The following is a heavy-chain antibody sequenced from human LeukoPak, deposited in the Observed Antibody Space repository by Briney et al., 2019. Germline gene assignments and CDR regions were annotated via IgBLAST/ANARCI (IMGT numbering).Heavy chain of an antibody. CDR1: GFTFSSYW. CDR3: ARSSFWSGYANDY. Sequence: GGSLRLSCTASGFTFSSYWMSWVRQTPGKGLEWVANIKQDGSDKYYVDSVKGRFTISRDNAKSSLYLQMNTLRGEDTAVYYCARSSFWSGYANDYWGQGTLVTVSS. V-gene: IGHV3-7*01. D-gene: IGHD3-3*01. CDR2: IKQDGSDK. J-gene: IGHJ4*02.